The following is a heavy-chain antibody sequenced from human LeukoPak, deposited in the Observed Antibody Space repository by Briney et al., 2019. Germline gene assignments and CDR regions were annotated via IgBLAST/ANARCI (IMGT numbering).Heavy chain of an antibody. J-gene: IGHJ4*02. V-gene: IGHV3-30*18. CDR2: ISYDGTNK. D-gene: IGHD3-22*01. Sequence: PGGSLRLSCAASGFTFTTYGMHWVRQAPGKGLEWVAIISYDGTNKYYAESVKGRFTISRDNSKNTLYLQMNSLRPEDTAVYYCAKMVPYYDTSGHFDYWGQGTLVTVSS. CDR3: AKMVPYYDTSGHFDY. CDR1: GFTFTTYG.